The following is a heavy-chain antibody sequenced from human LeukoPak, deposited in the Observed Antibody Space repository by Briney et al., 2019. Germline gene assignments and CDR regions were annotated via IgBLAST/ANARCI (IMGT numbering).Heavy chain of an antibody. J-gene: IGHJ5*02. CDR2: INPSGGST. Sequence: ASVKVSCKASGYTFTSYYMHWVRQAPGQGLEWRGVINPSGGSTSYAQKFQGRVTMTRDTSTSTVYMELSSLRSEDTAVYYCARDVYYYDSSGYFGRIDPWGQGTLVTVSS. CDR3: ARDVYYYDSSGYFGRIDP. CDR1: GYTFTSYY. D-gene: IGHD3-22*01. V-gene: IGHV1-46*01.